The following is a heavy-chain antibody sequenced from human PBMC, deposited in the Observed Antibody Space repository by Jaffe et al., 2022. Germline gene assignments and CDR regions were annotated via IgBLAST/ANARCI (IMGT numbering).Heavy chain of an antibody. CDR1: GFTFSSYG. CDR2: IRYDGSNK. J-gene: IGHJ5*02. V-gene: IGHV3-30*02. D-gene: IGHD2-15*01. CDR3: AKDLRVAATRWFDP. Sequence: QVQLVESGGGVVQPGGSLRLSCAASGFTFSSYGMHWVRQAPGKGLEWVAFIRYDGSNKYYADSVKGRFTISRDNSKNTLYLQMNSLRAEDTAVYYCAKDLRVAATRWFDPWGQGTLVTVSS.